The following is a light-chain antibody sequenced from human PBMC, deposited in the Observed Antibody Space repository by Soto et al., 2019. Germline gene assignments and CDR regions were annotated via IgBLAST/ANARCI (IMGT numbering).Light chain of an antibody. V-gene: IGKV3-15*01. Sequence: EIVMTHSPATLSVSPGQRATLSCRASQSVSNNLAWYQKKPGQAPRLLIYGASTRAPGIPARFSGSGSGTEFTLTISSLQSEDFAVYYCQQYNNRWTFGQGTRVEIK. J-gene: IGKJ1*01. CDR3: QQYNNRWT. CDR1: QSVSNN. CDR2: GAS.